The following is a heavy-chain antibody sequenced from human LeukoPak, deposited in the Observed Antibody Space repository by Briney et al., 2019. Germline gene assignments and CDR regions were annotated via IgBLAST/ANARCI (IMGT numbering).Heavy chain of an antibody. CDR2: ISYDGSNK. V-gene: IGHV3-30*18. D-gene: IGHD5-18*01. CDR1: GFTFSSDG. Sequence: GGSLRLSCAASGFTFSSDGMHWVRQAPGKGLEWVAVISYDGSNKYYADSVKGRFTISRDNSKNTLYLQMNSLRAEDTAVYYCAKEIQLWLHYFDYWGQGTLVTVSS. CDR3: AKEIQLWLHYFDY. J-gene: IGHJ4*02.